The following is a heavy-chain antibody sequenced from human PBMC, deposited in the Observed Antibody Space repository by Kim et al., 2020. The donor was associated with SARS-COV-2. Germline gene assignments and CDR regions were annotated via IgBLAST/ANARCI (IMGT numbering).Heavy chain of an antibody. Sequence: GGSLRLSCAASGFTFSSYGMHWVRQAPGKGLEWVAVISYDGSNKYYADSVKGRVTISRDNYKNTLYLQMNSLRAEDTAVYYCAKDGPWFGESPGAFAIWG. CDR1: GFTFSSYG. D-gene: IGHD3-10*01. CDR2: ISYDGSNK. V-gene: IGHV3-30*18. CDR3: AKDGPWFGESPGAFAI. J-gene: IGHJ3*02.